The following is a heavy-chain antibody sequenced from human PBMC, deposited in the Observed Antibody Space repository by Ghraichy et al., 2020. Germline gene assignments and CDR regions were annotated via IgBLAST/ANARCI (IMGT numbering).Heavy chain of an antibody. CDR3: ARDLYGNSSSWSFYYYYYGMDV. D-gene: IGHD6-13*01. CDR1: GFTFSSYS. Sequence: GGSLRLSCAASGFTFSSYSMNWVRQAPGKGLEWVSYISSSSSTIYYADSVKGRFTISRDNAKNSLYLQMNSLRAEDTAVYYCARDLYGNSSSWSFYYYYYGMDVWGQGTTVTVSS. V-gene: IGHV3-48*01. CDR2: ISSSSSTI. J-gene: IGHJ6*02.